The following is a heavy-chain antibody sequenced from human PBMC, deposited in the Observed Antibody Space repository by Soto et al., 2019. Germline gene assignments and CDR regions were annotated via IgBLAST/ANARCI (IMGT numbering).Heavy chain of an antibody. CDR3: AREWEDCSSTSCAYNFDY. Sequence: PSETLSLTCSVSGGSIISRDYYWVWIRQDPGRGLEWIGYIYYSGSTYYNPSLKSRVTISVDTSKNQFSLKLSSVTAADTAVYYCAREWEDCSSTSCAYNFDYWGQGTLVTVSS. D-gene: IGHD2-2*01. CDR2: IYYSGST. V-gene: IGHV4-31*02. J-gene: IGHJ4*02. CDR1: GGSIISRDYY.